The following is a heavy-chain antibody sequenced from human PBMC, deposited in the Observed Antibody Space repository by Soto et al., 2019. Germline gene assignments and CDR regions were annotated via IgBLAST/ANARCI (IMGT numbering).Heavy chain of an antibody. V-gene: IGHV3-30-3*01. CDR2: ISYDGSNT. Sequence: GGSLRLSCAASGFTFSRFSMHWVRQAPGKGLAWVAVISYDGSNTHYAESVKGRFNISRDDSKNTVYLQMNNLRGEDSAVYYCARDHGMFLSYYYYGMDVWGQGTTVTVSS. J-gene: IGHJ6*02. CDR1: GFTFSRFS. D-gene: IGHD3-10*02. CDR3: ARDHGMFLSYYYYGMDV.